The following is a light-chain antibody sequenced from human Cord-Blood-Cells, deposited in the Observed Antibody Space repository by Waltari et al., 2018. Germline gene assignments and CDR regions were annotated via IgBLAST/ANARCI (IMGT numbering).Light chain of an antibody. CDR2: DVS. V-gene: IGLV2-14*01. CDR1: SSDVGGYTS. CDR3: SSYTSSSAVV. Sequence: QSALTQPASVSGSPGQSITISCTGTSSDVGGYTSVSWYQQHPGKAPKLMNFDVSNRPSGVSNRFTGSKSGNTASLTISGLQAEDEADYYCSSYTSSSAVVFGGGTKLTVL. J-gene: IGLJ2*01.